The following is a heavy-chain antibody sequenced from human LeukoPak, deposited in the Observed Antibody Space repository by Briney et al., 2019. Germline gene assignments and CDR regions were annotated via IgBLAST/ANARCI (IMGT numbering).Heavy chain of an antibody. CDR3: ARDHSSGWYRGAFDI. Sequence: SETLSLTCTVSGGPISSYYWSWIRQPPGKGLEWIGYIYYSGSTNYNPSLKSRVTISVDTSKNQFSLKLSSVTAADTAMYYCARDHSSGWYRGAFDIWGQGTRLTVSS. J-gene: IGHJ3*02. CDR1: GGPISSYY. D-gene: IGHD6-19*01. V-gene: IGHV4-59*01. CDR2: IYYSGST.